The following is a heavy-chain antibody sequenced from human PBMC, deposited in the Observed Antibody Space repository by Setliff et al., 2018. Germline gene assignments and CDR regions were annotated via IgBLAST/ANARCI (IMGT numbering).Heavy chain of an antibody. Sequence: EASVKVSCKASGYIFTSYGISWVRQAPGQKLEYLGWIGGYNGNTNYAQKLQGRVTMTIDTFTSTVYMELRNLRSDDTAVYYCARDYRGELHYWGQGTLVTVSS. CDR3: ARDYRGELHY. CDR1: GYIFTSYG. J-gene: IGHJ4*02. V-gene: IGHV1-18*01. CDR2: IGGYNGNT. D-gene: IGHD1-26*01.